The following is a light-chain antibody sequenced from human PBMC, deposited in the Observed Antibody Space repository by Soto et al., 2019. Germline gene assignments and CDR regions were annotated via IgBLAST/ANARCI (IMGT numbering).Light chain of an antibody. CDR3: QQYESTPPT. Sequence: DIVMTQSPDSLAVSLGERATINCKSSQSVLYSSNNKNYLAWYQQRPGQPPKLLIYWASTRESGVPDRFSGSGSGTDLTLTITSLQAEDVAVYSCQQYESTPPTFGQGTKLEIK. V-gene: IGKV4-1*01. CDR1: QSVLYSSNNKNY. J-gene: IGKJ2*01. CDR2: WAS.